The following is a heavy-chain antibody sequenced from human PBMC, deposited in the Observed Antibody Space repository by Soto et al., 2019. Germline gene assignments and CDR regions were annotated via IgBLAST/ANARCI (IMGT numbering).Heavy chain of an antibody. Sequence: QVQLVESGGGVVQPGRALRLSCAASGFTFSSYGMHWVRQAPGKGLEWVAVISYDGSNKYYADCVKGRFTISRDNSTNTLYLQMNSLRAEDTAVYYCAKDLWYYYYCCGMDVWGQGTTVTVSS. D-gene: IGHD3-16*01. CDR1: GFTFSSYG. V-gene: IGHV3-30*18. J-gene: IGHJ6*02. CDR2: ISYDGSNK. CDR3: AKDLWYYYYCCGMDV.